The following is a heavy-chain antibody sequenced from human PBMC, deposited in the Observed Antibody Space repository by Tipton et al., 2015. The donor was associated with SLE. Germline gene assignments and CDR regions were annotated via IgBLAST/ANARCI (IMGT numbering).Heavy chain of an antibody. CDR1: GYTFTYYG. V-gene: IGHV1-18*04. CDR3: VRIVYDDNGAYRRYFDL. D-gene: IGHD5/OR15-5a*01. CDR2: ISPYNGYA. J-gene: IGHJ2*01. Sequence: QLVQSGAEVKKPGASVKVSCKASGYTFTYYGITWVRQAPGQGPECMGWISPYNGYANYAQKFQGRVTMTTDTSTSTAYMELRGLRSDDTAVYYCVRIVYDDNGAYRRYFDLWGRGTLVTVSS.